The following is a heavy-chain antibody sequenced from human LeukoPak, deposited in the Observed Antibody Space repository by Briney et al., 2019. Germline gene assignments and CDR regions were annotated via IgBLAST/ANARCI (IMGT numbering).Heavy chain of an antibody. D-gene: IGHD1-26*01. CDR3: AKQGIVGATYFDY. V-gene: IGHV3-23*01. CDR2: ISGGGGST. Sequence: GGSLRLSCAASGFTFSSQAMSWVRQAPGKGLEWVSTISGGGGSTYYADSVKGRFTISRDNSKNTLYLQMNSLRAEDTAVYYCAKQGIVGATYFDYWGQGTLVTVSS. CDR1: GFTFSSQA. J-gene: IGHJ4*02.